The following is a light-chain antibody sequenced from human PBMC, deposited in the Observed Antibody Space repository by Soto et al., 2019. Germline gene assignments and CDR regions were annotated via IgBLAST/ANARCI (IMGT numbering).Light chain of an antibody. CDR2: ASS. J-gene: IGKJ4*01. CDR1: QDVDNNF. V-gene: IGKV3-20*01. Sequence: EIVLTQSPGTLSLSPGEGATLSCRASQDVDNNFLAWYQQRPGQAPRLLIYASSRRANGIPDRFSGSGSETDFTLTISRVVPEDITVYFCHQYYSSITFGGGTKEEVK. CDR3: HQYYSSIT.